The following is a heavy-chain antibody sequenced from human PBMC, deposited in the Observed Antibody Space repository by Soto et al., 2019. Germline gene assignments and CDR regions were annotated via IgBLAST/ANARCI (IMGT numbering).Heavy chain of an antibody. D-gene: IGHD3-10*01. CDR2: IKQDGSEK. V-gene: IGHV3-7*01. CDR1: GFTFSSYW. J-gene: IGHJ6*02. CDR3: ARDSDLWASKDYYGMDV. Sequence: EVQLVESGGGLVQPGGSLRLSCAASGFTFSSYWMSWVRQAPGKGLEWVANIKQDGSEKYYVDSVKGRFTISRDNAKNSLYLQMNSLRAEDTAVYYCARDSDLWASKDYYGMDVWGQGTTVTVSS.